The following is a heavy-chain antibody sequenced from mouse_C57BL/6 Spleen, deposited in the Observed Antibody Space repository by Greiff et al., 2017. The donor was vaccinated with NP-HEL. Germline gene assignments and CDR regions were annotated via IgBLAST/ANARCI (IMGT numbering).Heavy chain of an antibody. V-gene: IGHV1-80*01. Sequence: QVQLQQSGAELVKPGTSVKISCKASGYAFSSYWMNWVKQRPGKGLEWIGQIYPGDGDTNYNGKFKGKATLTADKSSSTAYMQLSSLTSEDSAVYFCARSGTTDYAMDYWGQGTSVTSPQ. CDR1: GYAFSSYW. CDR2: IYPGDGDT. CDR3: ARSGTTDYAMDY. J-gene: IGHJ4*01. D-gene: IGHD1-1*01.